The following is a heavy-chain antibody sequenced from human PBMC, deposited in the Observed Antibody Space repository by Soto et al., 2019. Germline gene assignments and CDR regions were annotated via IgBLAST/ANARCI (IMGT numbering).Heavy chain of an antibody. J-gene: IGHJ4*02. D-gene: IGHD3-16*01. CDR3: ARDPWASDY. V-gene: IGHV3-66*01. CDR1: GFTVSTKY. Sequence: EVQLVESGGGLVQPGGSLRLSCAASGFTVSTKYMSWVRQAPGKGLEWVSVIYSGGSTFYADSVRGRFTTSRDNSKNTVNLQMSSLRAEDMAVDYCARDPWASDYWGQRTLVTVSS. CDR2: IYSGGST.